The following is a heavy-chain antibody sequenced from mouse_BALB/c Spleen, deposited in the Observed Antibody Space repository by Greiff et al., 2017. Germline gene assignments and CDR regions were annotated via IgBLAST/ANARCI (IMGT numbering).Heavy chain of an antibody. V-gene: IGHV5-15*02. Sequence: EVMLVESGGGLVQPGGSRKLSCAASGFTFSDYGMAWVRQAPGKGPEWVAFISNLAYSIYYAGTVTGRFTISRENAKNTLYLEMSSLRSEDTAMYYCARAGDYDAIFAYWGQGTLVTVSA. CDR2: ISNLAYSI. CDR3: ARAGDYDAIFAY. D-gene: IGHD2-4*01. J-gene: IGHJ3*01. CDR1: GFTFSDYG.